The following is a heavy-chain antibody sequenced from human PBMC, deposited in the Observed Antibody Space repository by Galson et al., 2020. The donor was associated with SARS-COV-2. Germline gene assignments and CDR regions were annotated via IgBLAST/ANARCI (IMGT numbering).Heavy chain of an antibody. Sequence: NSGGSLRLSCAASGFPFDMYTMTWVRQAPGKGLEWVSFISSGSSYIYYADSVRGRFTISRDNAKNSVSLQMNSLSAEDTARYFCARQYDGRSQDGFDGCGQGTMVTVSS. CDR3: ARQYDGRSQDGFDG. V-gene: IGHV3-21*01. CDR2: ISSGSSYI. CDR1: GFPFDMYT. D-gene: IGHD1-26*01. J-gene: IGHJ3*01.